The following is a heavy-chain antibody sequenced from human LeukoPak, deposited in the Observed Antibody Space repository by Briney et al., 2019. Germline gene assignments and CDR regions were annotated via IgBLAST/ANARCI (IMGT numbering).Heavy chain of an antibody. D-gene: IGHD2-21*01. V-gene: IGHV4-59*01. CDR1: GGSISSYY. CDR2: IYYSGST. J-gene: IGHJ4*02. CDR3: ARAQASYCGGDCPFYY. Sequence: SETLSLTCTVSGGSISSYYGSWLRQPPGKGREGLGYIYYSGSTNYNPSLKSRVTISVDTSKNQFSLKLSSVTAADTAVYYCARAQASYCGGDCPFYYWGQGTLDTVSS.